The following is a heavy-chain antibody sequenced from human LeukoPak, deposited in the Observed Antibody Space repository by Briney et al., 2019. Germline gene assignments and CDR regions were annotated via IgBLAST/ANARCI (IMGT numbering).Heavy chain of an antibody. CDR3: ARARGDGYQWYFDL. V-gene: IGHV3-7*01. CDR2: IKQDGSEK. Sequence: PGGSLRLSCAASGFTFSSYWMNWVRQAPGKGLEWVANIKQDGSEKNYVDFVKGRFTISRDNAKNSLDLQMKSLRAEDTAVYYCARARGDGYQWYFDLWGRGTLVTVSS. J-gene: IGHJ2*01. D-gene: IGHD5-24*01. CDR1: GFTFSSYW.